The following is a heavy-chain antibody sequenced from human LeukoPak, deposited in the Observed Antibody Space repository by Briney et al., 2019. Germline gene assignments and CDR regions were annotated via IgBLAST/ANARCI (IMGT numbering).Heavy chain of an antibody. CDR3: ASSNTGSYNDAFDI. D-gene: IGHD1-26*01. Sequence: PSETLSLTCTVSGGSIRSSYYYWGWIRQPPGKGLEWIGSIYDSGSTYYNPSLKSRVSISVDTSKNQFSLKLNSVTAADTAVYYCASSNTGSYNDAFDIWGQGTMVTVSS. CDR1: GGSIRSSYYY. V-gene: IGHV4-39*07. CDR2: IYDSGST. J-gene: IGHJ3*02.